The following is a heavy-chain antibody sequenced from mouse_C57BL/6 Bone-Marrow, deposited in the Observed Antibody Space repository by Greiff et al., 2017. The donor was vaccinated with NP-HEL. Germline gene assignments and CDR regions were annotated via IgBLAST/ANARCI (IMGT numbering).Heavy chain of an antibody. J-gene: IGHJ1*03. Sequence: QVQLQQPGTELVKPGASVKLSCKASGYTFTSYWMHWVKQRPGQGLEWIGNINPSNGGTNYNEKFKSKATLTVDKSSSTAYMQLSSLTSEDSAVYFCARSGDYDVGWYFDVWGTGTTVTVSS. CDR2: INPSNGGT. V-gene: IGHV1-53*01. CDR1: GYTFTSYW. D-gene: IGHD2-4*01. CDR3: ARSGDYDVGWYFDV.